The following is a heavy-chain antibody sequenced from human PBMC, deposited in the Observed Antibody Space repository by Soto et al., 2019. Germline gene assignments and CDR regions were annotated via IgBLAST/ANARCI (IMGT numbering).Heavy chain of an antibody. CDR2: ISYDGSNK. CDR1: GFTFSSYG. Sequence: GGSLRLSCAASGFTFSSYGMHWVRPAPGKGLEWVAVISYDGSNKYYADSVKGRFTISRDNSKNTLYLQMNSLRAEDTAVYYCAKDYRDYEGFDYWGQGTLVTVSS. J-gene: IGHJ4*02. D-gene: IGHD4-17*01. V-gene: IGHV3-30*18. CDR3: AKDYRDYEGFDY.